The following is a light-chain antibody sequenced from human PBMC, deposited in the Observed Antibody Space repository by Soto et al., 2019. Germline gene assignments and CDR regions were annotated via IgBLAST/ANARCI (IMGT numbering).Light chain of an antibody. Sequence: DIQMTQSPSSLSASVGDRVTITCQASQNINNYLNWYQQKPGRAPKLLIYDASNLEAGVPSRFRGSGSGTDFTFTISRLQPEDIETYYCQQYENLPTFGKGTRLEIK. CDR3: QQYENLPT. J-gene: IGKJ5*01. CDR2: DAS. CDR1: QNINNY. V-gene: IGKV1-33*01.